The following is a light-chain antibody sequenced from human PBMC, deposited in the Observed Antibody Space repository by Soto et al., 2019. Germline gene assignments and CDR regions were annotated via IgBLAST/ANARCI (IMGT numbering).Light chain of an antibody. CDR3: QQYNSYPWT. CDR2: GAS. V-gene: IGKV1-5*02. CDR1: QSVSDW. J-gene: IGKJ1*01. Sequence: DIQMTQSPSTLSASVGDRVTIVCRASQSVSDWLAWYQHRPGKAPKVLIYGASSLESGVPSRFSGSGSGTEFTLTISSLQPADFATYYCQQYNSYPWTFGQGTKVEIK.